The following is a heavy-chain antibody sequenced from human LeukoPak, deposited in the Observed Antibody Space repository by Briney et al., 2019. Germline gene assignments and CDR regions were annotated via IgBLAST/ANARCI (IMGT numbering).Heavy chain of an antibody. V-gene: IGHV3-66*01. Sequence: GSLRLSCAASGFTVSSNYMSWVRQAPGKGLEWVSVIYSGGSTYYADSVKGRFTISRDNSKNTLYLQMNSLRAEDTAVYYCAREKYYYGSGSYPFDYWGQGTLVTVSS. D-gene: IGHD3-10*01. CDR1: GFTVSSNY. CDR2: IYSGGST. J-gene: IGHJ4*02. CDR3: AREKYYYGSGSYPFDY.